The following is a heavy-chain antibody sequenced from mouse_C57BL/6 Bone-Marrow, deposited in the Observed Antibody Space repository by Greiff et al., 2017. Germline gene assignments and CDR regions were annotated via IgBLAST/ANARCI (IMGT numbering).Heavy chain of an antibody. V-gene: IGHV1-59*01. CDR3: ALYYYGSGDY. D-gene: IGHD1-1*01. CDR2: IDPSDSYT. J-gene: IGHJ2*01. Sequence: QVQLKQPGAELVRPGTSVKLSCKASGYTFTSYWMHWVKQRPGQGLEWIGVIDPSDSYTNYNQKFKGKATLTVDTSSSTAYMQLSSLTSEDSAVYYCALYYYGSGDYWGQGTTLTVSS. CDR1: GYTFTSYW.